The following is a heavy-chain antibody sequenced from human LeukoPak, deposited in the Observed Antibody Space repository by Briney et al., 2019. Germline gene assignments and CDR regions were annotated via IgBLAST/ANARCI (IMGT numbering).Heavy chain of an antibody. CDR1: GFTFSSYA. CDR2: INHSGST. J-gene: IGHJ5*02. V-gene: IGHV4-34*09. Sequence: LRLSCAASGFTFSSYAMSWVRQPPGKGLEWIGEINHSGSTNYNPSLKNRVTISVDTSKNQFSLNLTSVTAADTAVYYCARALPLSYSDPWGQGTLVTVSS. CDR3: ARALPLSYSDP. D-gene: IGHD2/OR15-2a*01.